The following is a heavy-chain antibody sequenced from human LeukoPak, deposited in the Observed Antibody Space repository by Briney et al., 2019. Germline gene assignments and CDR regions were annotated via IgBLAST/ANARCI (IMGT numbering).Heavy chain of an antibody. J-gene: IGHJ4*02. Sequence: GGSLRLSCAASGFTFSSYAMHWVRQAPGKGLEWVAVISYDGSNKYYADSVKGRFTISRDNSKNTLYLQMNSLRAEDTAVYYCARDEGLVGANPSDYWGQGTLVTVPS. V-gene: IGHV3-30-3*01. CDR3: ARDEGLVGANPSDY. CDR2: ISYDGSNK. CDR1: GFTFSSYA. D-gene: IGHD1-26*01.